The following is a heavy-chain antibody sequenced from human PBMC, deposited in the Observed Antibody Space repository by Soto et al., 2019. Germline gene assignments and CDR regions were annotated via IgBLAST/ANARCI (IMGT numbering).Heavy chain of an antibody. J-gene: IGHJ4*02. CDR2: INTGNGNT. CDR1: GYSFTSHF. D-gene: IGHD3-22*01. Sequence: QVQLVQSGAEVKKPGASMKVSCRTSGYSFTSHFIHWVRQAPGQRLEWMGWINTGNGNTRYSENLEGRVTITRATSASNVYMELSSLRSEDTAVYYCARDRYYYYDTSGYYSYWGQGTLVTVSS. CDR3: ARDRYYYYDTSGYYSY. V-gene: IGHV1-3*04.